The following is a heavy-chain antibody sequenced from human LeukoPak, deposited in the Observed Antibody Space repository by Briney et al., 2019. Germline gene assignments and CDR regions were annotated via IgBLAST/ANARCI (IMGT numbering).Heavy chain of an antibody. V-gene: IGHV3-7*01. CDR1: GFTFSSYW. CDR2: MDYDGSEK. Sequence: GGSLRLSCAASGFTFSSYWMSWVRQAPGKGLEWVANMDYDGSEKYYVDSVKGRFTISRDNARNSLYLQMNSLRAEDTAVYYCARDIEAAGLFLDYWGQGTLVTVSS. CDR3: ARDIEAAGLFLDY. J-gene: IGHJ4*02. D-gene: IGHD6-13*01.